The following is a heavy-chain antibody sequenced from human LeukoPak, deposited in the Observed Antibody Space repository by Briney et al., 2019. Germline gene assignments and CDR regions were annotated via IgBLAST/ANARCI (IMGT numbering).Heavy chain of an antibody. Sequence: PGGSLILSCAASGFTFSTHNMNWVRQAPGKGLEWVSYISSSSSTIYYADSVKGRFTISRDNAKNSLYLQMNSLRAEDTAVYYCARGRPVDCWGQGTLVTVSS. V-gene: IGHV3-48*01. CDR3: ARGRPVDC. J-gene: IGHJ4*02. CDR1: GFTFSTHN. CDR2: ISSSSSTI.